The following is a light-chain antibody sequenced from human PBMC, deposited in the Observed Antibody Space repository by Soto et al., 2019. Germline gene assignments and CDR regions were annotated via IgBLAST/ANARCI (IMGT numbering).Light chain of an antibody. CDR2: GAS. J-gene: IGKJ3*01. CDR3: QQYGSSHT. Sequence: EIVLTQSPGTMSLPPGERATLFCRASQSVSSSYLAWYQQKPGQAPRLLIYGASSRATGIPDRFSGSGSGTDSTLTISRLEPEDFAVYYCQQYGSSHTFGPGTKVDIK. CDR1: QSVSSSY. V-gene: IGKV3-20*01.